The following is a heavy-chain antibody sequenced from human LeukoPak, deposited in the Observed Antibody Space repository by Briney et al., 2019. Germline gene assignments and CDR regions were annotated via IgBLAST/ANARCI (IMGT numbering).Heavy chain of an antibody. D-gene: IGHD3-9*01. V-gene: IGHV4-61*02. CDR1: GGSISSGSYY. CDR2: IYTGGST. Sequence: SQTLSLTCTVSGGSISSGSYYWSWIRQPAGKGLEWIGRIYTGGSTNYNPSLKSRVTISVDTSKNQFSLKLSSVTAADTAVYYCARQSAHYDILTGFDYWGQGTLVTVSS. J-gene: IGHJ4*02. CDR3: ARQSAHYDILTGFDY.